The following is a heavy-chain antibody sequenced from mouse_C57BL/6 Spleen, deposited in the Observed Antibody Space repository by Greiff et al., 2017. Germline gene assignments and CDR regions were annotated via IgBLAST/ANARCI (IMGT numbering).Heavy chain of an antibody. J-gene: IGHJ4*01. CDR3: ARHPLTGSYYAMDY. CDR2: IHPNSGST. V-gene: IGHV1-64*01. Sequence: QVQLQQPGAELVKPGASVKLSCKASGYTFTSYWMHWVKQRPGQGLEWIGMIHPNSGSTNYNEKFKSKATLTVDKSSSTAYMQLSSLTSEDSAVYYCARHPLTGSYYAMDYWGQGTSVTVSS. CDR1: GYTFTSYW. D-gene: IGHD4-1*01.